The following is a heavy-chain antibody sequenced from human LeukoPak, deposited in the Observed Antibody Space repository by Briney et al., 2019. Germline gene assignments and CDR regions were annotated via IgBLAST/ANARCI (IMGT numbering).Heavy chain of an antibody. CDR2: IDPGSDTS. CDR3: ARGLSLTGTCMIF. D-gene: IGHD3/OR15-3a*01. V-gene: IGHV1-46*01. J-gene: IGHJ4*02. CDR1: GYPFTTYY. Sequence: GASVKVSCKASGYPFTTYYIHWVRQAPGQGLEWMGIIDPGSDTSSYAQKFQGRVTMTRDTSTTTVYMELNSLRSEDTAVYYCARGLSLTGTCMIFWGQGTLVTVSS.